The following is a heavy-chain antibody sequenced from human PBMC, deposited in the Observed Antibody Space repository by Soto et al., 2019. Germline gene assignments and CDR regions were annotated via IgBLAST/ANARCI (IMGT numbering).Heavy chain of an antibody. CDR2: VFHSGTT. D-gene: IGHD3-3*01. Sequence: PSETLALTCAVSGYSITSGYYWGWIRQSPGKGLEWIGSVFHSGTTYSTPSLKTRLTISVDTSKNQFSLDLNAVTAADTAVYYCVRDFGDLHDFWSGSDYWGQGIPVTVSS. J-gene: IGHJ4*02. CDR1: GYSITSGYY. CDR3: VRDFGDLHDFWSGSDY. V-gene: IGHV4-38-2*02.